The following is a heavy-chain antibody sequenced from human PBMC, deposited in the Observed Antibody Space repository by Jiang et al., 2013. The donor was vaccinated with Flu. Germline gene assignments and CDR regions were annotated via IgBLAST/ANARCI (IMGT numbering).Heavy chain of an antibody. CDR2: IYHSGST. V-gene: IGHV4-39*07. CDR3: ARAQKYSGFELPYFDH. CDR1: GGSISSDTYY. J-gene: IGHJ4*02. Sequence: GSGLVKPSETLSLTCTVSGGSISSDTYYWVWIRQSPEKGLEWIGGIYHSGSTYYRPSLKRRVTISVDTSNNQFSLNLRSVTAADTAVYYCARAQKYSGFELPYFDHWGQGTLVTVSS. D-gene: IGHD5-12*01.